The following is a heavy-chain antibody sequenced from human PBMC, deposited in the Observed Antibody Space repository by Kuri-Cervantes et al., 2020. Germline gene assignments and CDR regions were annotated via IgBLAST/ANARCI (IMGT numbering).Heavy chain of an antibody. V-gene: IGHV3-23*01. J-gene: IGHJ5*02. CDR3: ATSPNYYDSPWFDP. Sequence: GGSLRLSCAASGFTFSSYAISWVRQAPGKGLEWVSAISGSGGSTYYADSVKGRFTISRDNSKSTLYLHMHSLRAEDTALYYCATSPNYYDSPWFDPWGQGTLVTVSS. CDR2: ISGSGGST. D-gene: IGHD3-22*01. CDR1: GFTFSSYA.